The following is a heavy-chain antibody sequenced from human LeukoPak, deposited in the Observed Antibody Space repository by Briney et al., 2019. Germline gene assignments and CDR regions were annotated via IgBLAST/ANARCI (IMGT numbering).Heavy chain of an antibody. CDR1: GGTFSSYA. CDR3: ARGGDNYMDV. CDR2: IRAYNGDT. J-gene: IGHJ6*03. D-gene: IGHD3-16*01. Sequence: ASVKVSCKASGGTFSSYAISWVRQAPGQGLEWMGWIRAYNGDTNYAQKLQGRVTMTTDTSTSTAYMELRSLRSDDTAVYYCARGGDNYMDVWGKGTTVIVSS. V-gene: IGHV1-18*01.